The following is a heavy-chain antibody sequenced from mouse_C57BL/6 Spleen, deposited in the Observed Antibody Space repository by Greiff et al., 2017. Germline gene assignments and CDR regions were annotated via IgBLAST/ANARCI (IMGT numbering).Heavy chain of an antibody. D-gene: IGHD5-1*01. CDR3: ARREYDWYVDV. CDR2: INPNNGGT. J-gene: IGHJ1*03. CDR1: GYTFTDYY. Sequence: EVQLQQSGPELVKPGASVKISCKASGYTFTDYYMNWVKQSHGKSLEWIGDINPNNGGTSYNQKFKGKATLTVDKSSSTAYMELRSLTSEDSAVYYCARREYDWYVDVWGTGTTVTVAS. V-gene: IGHV1-26*01.